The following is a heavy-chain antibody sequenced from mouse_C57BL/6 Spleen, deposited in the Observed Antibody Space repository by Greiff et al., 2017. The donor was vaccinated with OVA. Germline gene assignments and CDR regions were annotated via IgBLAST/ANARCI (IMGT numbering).Heavy chain of an antibody. V-gene: IGHV5-9*01. D-gene: IGHD3-3*01. J-gene: IGHJ2*01. CDR1: GFTFSSYT. CDR2: ISGGGGNT. CDR3: ARHGWVDY. Sequence: DVKLVESGGGLVKPGGSLKLSCAASGFTFSSYTMSWVRQTPEKRLEWVATISGGGGNTYYPDSVKGRFTISRDNAKNTLYLQMSSLRSEDTALYYCARHGWVDYWGQGTTLTVSS.